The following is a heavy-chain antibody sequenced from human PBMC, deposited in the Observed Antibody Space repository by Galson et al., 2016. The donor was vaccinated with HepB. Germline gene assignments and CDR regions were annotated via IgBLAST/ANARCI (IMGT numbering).Heavy chain of an antibody. Sequence: LSLTCTVSGGSISSGSCYWSWIRQPAGKGLEWIGRIYTSGSTNYNPSLKSRVTISVDTSKNQFSLKLSSVTAADTAVYYCARGYDFWSGYGGGNWIDTWGQGTLVTVSS. CDR2: IYTSGST. CDR1: GGSISSGSCY. D-gene: IGHD3-3*01. V-gene: IGHV4-61*02. J-gene: IGHJ5*02. CDR3: ARGYDFWSGYGGGNWIDT.